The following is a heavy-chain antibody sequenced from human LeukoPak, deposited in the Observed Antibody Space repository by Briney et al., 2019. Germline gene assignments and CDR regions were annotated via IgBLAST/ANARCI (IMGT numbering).Heavy chain of an antibody. CDR2: ISGSGGST. Sequence: PGGSLRLSCVGSGVIVRSNYMTWVRQAPGKGLEWVSAISGSGGSTYYADSVKGRFTISRDNSKNTLYLQMNSLRAEDTAVYYCAKVVGAIDYWGQGTLVTVSS. V-gene: IGHV3-23*01. CDR3: AKVVGAIDY. J-gene: IGHJ4*02. CDR1: GVIVRSNY. D-gene: IGHD1-26*01.